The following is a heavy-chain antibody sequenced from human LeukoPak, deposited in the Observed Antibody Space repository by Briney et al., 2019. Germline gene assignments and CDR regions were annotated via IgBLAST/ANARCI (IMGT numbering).Heavy chain of an antibody. CDR2: ISAYNGNT. V-gene: IGHV1-18*01. D-gene: IGHD5-24*01. CDR3: ARDIQDGDGHPFDY. Sequence: ASVRVSCKASGYTFISYGISWVRQAPGQGLEWMGWISAYNGNTNYAQKLQGRVTMTTDTSTNTAYMDLRSLRSDDTAVYYCARDIQDGDGHPFDYWGQGTLVTASS. CDR1: GYTFISYG. J-gene: IGHJ4*02.